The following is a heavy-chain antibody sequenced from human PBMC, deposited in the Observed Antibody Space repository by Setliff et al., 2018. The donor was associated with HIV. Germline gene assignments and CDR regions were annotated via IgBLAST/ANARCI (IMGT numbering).Heavy chain of an antibody. Sequence: GSLRLSCTASGFTFSSYAMTWVRQAPGKGLEWVSAIAGTSASTYYADSVKGRFTISRDSSKSMLYLQMNSLRVEDTAIYYCAKPLTQWGVSPYHYAFGVWGQGTTVTVSS. CDR2: IAGTSAST. CDR3: AKPLTQWGVSPYHYAFGV. D-gene: IGHD1-26*01. J-gene: IGHJ6*02. CDR1: GFTFSSYA. V-gene: IGHV3-23*01.